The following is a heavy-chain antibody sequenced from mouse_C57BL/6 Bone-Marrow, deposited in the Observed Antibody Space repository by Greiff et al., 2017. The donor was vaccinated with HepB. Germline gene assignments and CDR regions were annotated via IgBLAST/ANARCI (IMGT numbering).Heavy chain of an antibody. J-gene: IGHJ3*01. D-gene: IGHD1-1*01. V-gene: IGHV1-81*01. CDR3: ARSPGIYYYGRWFAY. Sequence: VQLQQSGAELARPGASVKLSCKASGYTFTSYGISWVKQSTGQGLEWIGEIYPRSGNTYYNEKFKGKATLTADKSSSTAYMELRSLTSEDSAVYFCARSPGIYYYGRWFAYWGQGTLVTVSA. CDR2: IYPRSGNT. CDR1: GYTFTSYG.